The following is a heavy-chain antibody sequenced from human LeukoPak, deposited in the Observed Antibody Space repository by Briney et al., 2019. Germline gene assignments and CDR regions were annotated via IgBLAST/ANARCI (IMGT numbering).Heavy chain of an antibody. J-gene: IGHJ4*02. CDR3: VKDRSFSRGEPIDY. V-gene: IGHV3-20*04. CDR2: ITWNGGST. CDR1: GFSFDDHG. Sequence: GGSLRLSCAASGFSFDDHGMSWVRQAPGRGLEWVSGITWNGGSTGYADSVKGRFSISRDNAKDSLFLQMNSLRVDDSALYYCVKDRSFSRGEPIDYWGQGTLVVVSS. D-gene: IGHD3-16*01.